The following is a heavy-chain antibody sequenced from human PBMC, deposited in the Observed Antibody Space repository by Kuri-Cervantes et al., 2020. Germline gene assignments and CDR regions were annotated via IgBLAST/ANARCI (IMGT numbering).Heavy chain of an antibody. CDR3: ARGPTGGYSFDY. Sequence: SETLSLTCSVYGGSFSGYYWSWIRQPPGKGLEWIREINHSGSTNYNPSLKSRVTISVDTSKNQFSLKLSSVTAADTAVYYCARGPTGGYSFDYWGQGTLVTVSS. D-gene: IGHD2-2*03. CDR2: INHSGST. V-gene: IGHV4-34*01. J-gene: IGHJ4*02. CDR1: GGSFSGYY.